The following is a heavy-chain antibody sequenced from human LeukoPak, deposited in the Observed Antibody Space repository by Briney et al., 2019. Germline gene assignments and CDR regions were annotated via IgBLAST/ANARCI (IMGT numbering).Heavy chain of an antibody. V-gene: IGHV3-21*01. Sequence: GGSLRLSCAASGFGFGSYGMNWVRQAPGKGLEWVSSISRNGDYIDYAASLKGRFIISRDNANKSLSLEMNSLRVEDTALYFCARDVGGDSTGFWYFDLWGRGTLVTVSS. J-gene: IGHJ2*01. CDR3: ARDVGGDSTGFWYFDL. CDR1: GFGFGSYG. D-gene: IGHD3-22*01. CDR2: ISRNGDYI.